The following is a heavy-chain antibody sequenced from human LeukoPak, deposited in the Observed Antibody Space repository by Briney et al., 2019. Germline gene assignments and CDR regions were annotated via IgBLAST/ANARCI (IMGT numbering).Heavy chain of an antibody. CDR1: GGSISSYY. CDR2: IYYSGST. CDR3: ARNGMVRGVPDY. D-gene: IGHD3-10*01. V-gene: IGHV4-59*01. Sequence: SETLSLTCTVSGGSISSYYWSWIRQPPGKGLEWIGYIYYSGSTNYNPSLKSRVTISVDTSKNQFSLKLSSVTAADTAVYYCARNGMVRGVPDYWGQGTLVTVSS. J-gene: IGHJ4*02.